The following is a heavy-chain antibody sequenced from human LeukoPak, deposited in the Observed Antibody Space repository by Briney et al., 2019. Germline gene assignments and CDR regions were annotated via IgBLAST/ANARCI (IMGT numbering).Heavy chain of an antibody. Sequence: ASVKVSCKASGYTFTGYYIHWVRQAPGQGLEWMGWIKSNSGGTNYAQKFQGRITMTRDTSISTAYMELNRLRSEDTAVYYCARGPFTRYFDWLLYVDFWGQGTLVTVSS. CDR3: ARGPFTRYFDWLLYVDF. J-gene: IGHJ4*02. D-gene: IGHD3-9*01. CDR1: GYTFTGYY. V-gene: IGHV1-2*02. CDR2: IKSNSGGT.